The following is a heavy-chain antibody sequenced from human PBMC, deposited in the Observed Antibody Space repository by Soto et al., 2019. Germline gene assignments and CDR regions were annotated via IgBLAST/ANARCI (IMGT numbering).Heavy chain of an antibody. CDR2: IFDSGST. J-gene: IGHJ2*01. Sequence: QVQLQESGPGLVKPSETLSLTCTVSGGSISGGVHSWSWIRQPPGKGLEWIGHIFDSGSTYYNPSLMSRLTISVDTSKNQFSLRLSSVTAADTAGYYCAREIMPLTNDWYFDLWGRGTLVTVSS. CDR3: AREIMPLTNDWYFDL. D-gene: IGHD2-8*01. CDR1: GGSISGGVHS. V-gene: IGHV4-30-4*01.